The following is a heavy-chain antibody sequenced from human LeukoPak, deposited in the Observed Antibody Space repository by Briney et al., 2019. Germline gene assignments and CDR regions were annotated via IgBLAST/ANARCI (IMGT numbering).Heavy chain of an antibody. Sequence: GESLKIPCKGSGYSFTSYWIGWVRQMPGKGLEWMGIIYPSDSDTRYSPSFQGQVTISADKSISTAYLQWSSLKASDTAMYYCARRGYSYGYGFDYWGQGTLVTVSS. V-gene: IGHV5-51*01. CDR3: ARRGYSYGYGFDY. CDR2: IYPSDSDT. CDR1: GYSFTSYW. D-gene: IGHD5-18*01. J-gene: IGHJ4*02.